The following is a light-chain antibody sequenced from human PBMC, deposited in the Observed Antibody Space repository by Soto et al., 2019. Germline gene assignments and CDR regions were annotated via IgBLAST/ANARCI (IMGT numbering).Light chain of an antibody. CDR3: QQDYNSWT. J-gene: IGKJ1*01. CDR1: QSVSSSY. Sequence: PGERVTLSCRASQSVSSSYLTWYQQKPGRAPRLLIYGASTRATSIPARFSGSGSGTDFTLTISSLQPEDFAVYYCQQDYNSWTFGQGTKVEIK. V-gene: IGKV3D-7*01. CDR2: GAS.